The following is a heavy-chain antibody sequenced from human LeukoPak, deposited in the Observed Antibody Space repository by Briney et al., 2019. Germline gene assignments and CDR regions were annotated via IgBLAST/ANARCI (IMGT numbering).Heavy chain of an antibody. CDR3: AKDYYYDSSGYYFDY. J-gene: IGHJ4*02. CDR2: IWYDGSNE. Sequence: QPGGSLRLSCAASGFTFSSYGMHWVRQAPGKGLEWVAVIWYDGSNEYYADSVKGRFTISRDNSKNTLYLQMNSLRAEDTAVYYCAKDYYYDSSGYYFDYWGQGTLVTVSS. V-gene: IGHV3-33*06. D-gene: IGHD3-22*01. CDR1: GFTFSSYG.